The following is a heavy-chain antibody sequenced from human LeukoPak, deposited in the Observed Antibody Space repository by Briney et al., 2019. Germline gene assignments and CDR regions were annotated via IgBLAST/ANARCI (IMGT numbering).Heavy chain of an antibody. CDR2: INHSGST. Sequence: SETLSLTCGVYGGSFSGYYWSWIRQPPGKGLEWIGEINHSGSTNYNPSLKSRVTISVDTSKNQFSLKLSSVTAADTAVYYCARVIAALRSLDYWGQGTLVTVSS. CDR1: GGSFSGYY. J-gene: IGHJ4*02. CDR3: ARVIAALRSLDY. D-gene: IGHD4-17*01. V-gene: IGHV4-34*01.